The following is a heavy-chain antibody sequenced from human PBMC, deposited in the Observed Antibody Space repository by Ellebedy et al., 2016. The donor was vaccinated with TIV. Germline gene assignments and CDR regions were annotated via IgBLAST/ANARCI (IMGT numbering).Heavy chain of an antibody. CDR2: IYYSGST. J-gene: IGHJ4*02. D-gene: IGHD1-26*01. Sequence: MPSETLSLTCTVSGGSISSGGYYWSWIRQHPGKGLEWIGYIYYSGSTYYNPSLKSRVTISVDTSKNQFSLKLSSVTAADTAVYYCARQYLGSYCDFWGQGTLVTVSS. V-gene: IGHV4-31*03. CDR3: ARQYLGSYCDF. CDR1: GGSISSGGYY.